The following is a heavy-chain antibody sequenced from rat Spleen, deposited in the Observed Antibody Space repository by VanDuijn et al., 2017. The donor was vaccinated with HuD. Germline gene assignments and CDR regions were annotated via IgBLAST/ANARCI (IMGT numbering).Heavy chain of an antibody. CDR1: GFSLTSYN. CDR2: IWTGGGT. J-gene: IGHJ2*01. V-gene: IGHV2-30*01. CDR3: ARGIYNNYWYFDF. D-gene: IGHD1-10*01. Sequence: QVQLMESGPGLVQPSQTLSLTCAVSGFSLTSYNVHWVRQPAGKGLEWMGVIWTGGGTASNSTLKSRLSISRDTSKSQVFLKINSLQTEDTAMFFCARGIYNNYWYFDFWGQGVMVTVSS.